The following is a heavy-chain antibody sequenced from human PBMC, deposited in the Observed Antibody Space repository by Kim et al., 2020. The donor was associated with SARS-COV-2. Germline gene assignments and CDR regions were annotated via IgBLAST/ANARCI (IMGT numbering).Heavy chain of an antibody. V-gene: IGHV3-48*02. CDR2: ISSSSSTI. CDR1: GFTFSSYS. Sequence: GGSLRLSCAASGFTFSSYSMNWVRQAPGKGLEWVSYISSSSSTIYYADSVKGRFTISRDNAKNSLYLQMNSLRDEDTAVYYCARGIRTAADERYFDLWGRGTLVTVSS. CDR3: ARGIRTAADERYFDL. J-gene: IGHJ2*01. D-gene: IGHD6-13*01.